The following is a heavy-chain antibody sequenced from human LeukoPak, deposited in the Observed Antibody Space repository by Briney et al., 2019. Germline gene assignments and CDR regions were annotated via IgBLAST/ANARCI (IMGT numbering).Heavy chain of an antibody. CDR2: IYYSGST. CDR3: ARLPRFYHGSGSYSYYFDY. Sequence: PSETLSLTCTVSGGSISSYYWSWIRQPPGKGLEWIGYIYYSGSTNYNPSLKSRVTISVDTSKNQFSLKLSSVTAADTAVYYCARLPRFYHGSGSYSYYFDYWGQGTLVTVSS. J-gene: IGHJ4*02. D-gene: IGHD3-10*01. CDR1: GGSISSYY. V-gene: IGHV4-59*08.